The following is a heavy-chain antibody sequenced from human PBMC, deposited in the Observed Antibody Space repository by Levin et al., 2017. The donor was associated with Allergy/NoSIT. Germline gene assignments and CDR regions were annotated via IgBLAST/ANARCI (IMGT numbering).Heavy chain of an antibody. CDR3: ARDDDSSGYYLTRYYGMDV. V-gene: IGHV3-21*01. D-gene: IGHD3-22*01. CDR1: GFTFSSYS. Sequence: GESLKISCAASGFTFSSYSMNWVRQAPGKGLEWVSSISSSSSYIYYADSVKGRFTISRDNAKNSLYLQMNSLRAEDTAVYYCARDDDSSGYYLTRYYGMDVWGQGTTVTVSS. J-gene: IGHJ6*02. CDR2: ISSSSSYI.